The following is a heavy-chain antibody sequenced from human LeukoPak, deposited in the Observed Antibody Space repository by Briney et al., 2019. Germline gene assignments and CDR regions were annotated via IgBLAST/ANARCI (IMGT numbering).Heavy chain of an antibody. CDR2: ISYDGGNK. D-gene: IGHD3-10*01. CDR3: AKGYRYYYGSGSYSNWFDP. Sequence: GGSLRLSCAASGFTFSSYAMHWVRQAPGKGLEWVAVISYDGGNKYYADSVKGRFTISRDNSKNTLFLQMNSLRAEDTAVYYCAKGYRYYYGSGSYSNWFDPWGQGTLVTVSS. V-gene: IGHV3-30*04. CDR1: GFTFSSYA. J-gene: IGHJ5*02.